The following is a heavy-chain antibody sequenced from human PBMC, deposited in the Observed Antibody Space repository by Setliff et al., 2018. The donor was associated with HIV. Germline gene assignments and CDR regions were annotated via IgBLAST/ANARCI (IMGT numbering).Heavy chain of an antibody. D-gene: IGHD5-12*01. J-gene: IGHJ2*01. CDR1: GGSITSSTYY. Sequence: PSETLSLTCTVSGGSITSSTYYWGWICQSPRKGLEWIGTMYHSGTTYYNPSLKSRVTISVDTSKNQFSLKLSSVTAADTAVYYCARPSAGGGYNYWYFDLWGRGTLVTVSS. CDR2: MYHSGTT. CDR3: ARPSAGGGYNYWYFDL. V-gene: IGHV4-39*01.